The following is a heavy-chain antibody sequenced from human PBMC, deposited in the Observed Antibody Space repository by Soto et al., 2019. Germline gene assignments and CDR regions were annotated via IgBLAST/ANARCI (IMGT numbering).Heavy chain of an antibody. Sequence: GGSLRLSCAASGFTFSSYSMNWVRQAPGKGLEWVSSISSSSSYIYYADSVKGRFTISRDNAKKSLYLQMNSLRAEDTAVYYCARDQGIAAAGGLELDYWGQGTLVTVSS. CDR3: ARDQGIAAAGGLELDY. CDR2: ISSSSSYI. J-gene: IGHJ4*02. V-gene: IGHV3-21*01. CDR1: GFTFSSYS. D-gene: IGHD6-13*01.